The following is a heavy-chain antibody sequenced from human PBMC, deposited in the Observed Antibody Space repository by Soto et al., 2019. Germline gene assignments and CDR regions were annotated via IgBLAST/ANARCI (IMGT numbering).Heavy chain of an antibody. Sequence: RLSCAASGFTFSSYGMHWVRQAPGKGLEWVAVIWYDGSNKYYADSVKGRFTISRDNSKNTLYLQMNSLRAEDTAVYYCARDYLVAAAAYYYYGMDVWGQGTTVTVSS. CDR2: IWYDGSNK. CDR3: ARDYLVAAAAYYYYGMDV. CDR1: GFTFSSYG. J-gene: IGHJ6*02. V-gene: IGHV3-33*01. D-gene: IGHD6-13*01.